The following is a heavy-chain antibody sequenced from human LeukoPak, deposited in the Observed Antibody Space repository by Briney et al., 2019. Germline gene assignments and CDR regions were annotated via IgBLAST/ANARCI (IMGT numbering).Heavy chain of an antibody. J-gene: IGHJ4*02. CDR3: ARDAAEYGDSHFDW. CDR2: IWNDGSHQ. CDR1: GFSFSSYG. D-gene: IGHD4-17*01. Sequence: GGSLRLSCSASGFSFSSYGMHWVRQAPGKGLQWVAVIWNDGSHQYYADSEKGRFTISRDNSRNTMYLQMNRLRVEGTAVYCCARDAAEYGDSHFDWWGQGTLVTVSS. V-gene: IGHV3-33*01.